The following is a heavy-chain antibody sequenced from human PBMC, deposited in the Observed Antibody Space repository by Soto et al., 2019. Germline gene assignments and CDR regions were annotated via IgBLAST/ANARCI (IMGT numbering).Heavy chain of an antibody. CDR3: ARERDISGYFWDY. J-gene: IGHJ4*02. Sequence: QVQLVQSGAEVKKPGSSVKVSCKASGGTFSSYTISWVRQAPGQGLEWMGRIIPILGIANYAQKFQGRVTITADKSTSTAYMELSSLRSEDTAVYYCARERDISGYFWDYWGQGTLVTVSS. CDR1: GGTFSSYT. CDR2: IIPILGIA. V-gene: IGHV1-69*08. D-gene: IGHD3-22*01.